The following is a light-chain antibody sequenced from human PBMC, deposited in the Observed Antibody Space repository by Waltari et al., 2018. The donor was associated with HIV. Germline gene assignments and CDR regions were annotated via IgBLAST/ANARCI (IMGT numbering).Light chain of an antibody. CDR2: HDN. CDR1: NIGTKR. V-gene: IGLV3-21*03. J-gene: IGLJ2*01. CDR3: QAWYHSDDPIF. Sequence: SYVLTQPPSVSVAPGKTATITCGGDNIGTKRVQLYQQRPGQAPVLVVYHDNNRPSGVPERFSGSNSGDTATLTISRVEAGDEADYYCQAWYHSDDPIFFGGGTQLTVL.